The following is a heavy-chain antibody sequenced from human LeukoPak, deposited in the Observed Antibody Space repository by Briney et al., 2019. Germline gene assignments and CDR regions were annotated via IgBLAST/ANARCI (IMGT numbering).Heavy chain of an antibody. CDR3: ARGTAAGSRALVYYFDY. V-gene: IGHV3-48*04. Sequence: GGSLRLSCAASGFTFSSYSMYWVRQAPGKGLEWVSYISSSSSTIYYADSVKGRFTISRDNAKNSLYLQMNSLRAEDTAVYYCARGTAAGSRALVYYFDYWGQGTLVTVSS. J-gene: IGHJ4*02. CDR2: ISSSSSTI. CDR1: GFTFSSYS. D-gene: IGHD6-13*01.